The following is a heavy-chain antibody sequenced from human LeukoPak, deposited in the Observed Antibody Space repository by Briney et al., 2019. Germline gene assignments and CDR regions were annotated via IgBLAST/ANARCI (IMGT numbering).Heavy chain of an antibody. CDR1: GGSISSYY. J-gene: IGHJ4*02. Sequence: SETLSLTCTVSGGSISSYYWSWIRQPPGKGLEWIGGMYYSGSTYYNSSLTSRVTMFVDTSKNQFSLKLISVTAADTAVYYCARLRDGYNNLSPFDYWGQGTLVTVSS. CDR3: ARLRDGYNNLSPFDY. D-gene: IGHD5-24*01. V-gene: IGHV4-59*04. CDR2: MYYSGST.